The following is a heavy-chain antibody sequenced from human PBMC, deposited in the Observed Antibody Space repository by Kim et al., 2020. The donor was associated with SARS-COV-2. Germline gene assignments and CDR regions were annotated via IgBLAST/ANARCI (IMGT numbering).Heavy chain of an antibody. CDR1: GYTFTGYY. CDR2: INPNSGGT. J-gene: IGHJ4*02. Sequence: ASVKVSCKASGYTFTGYYMHWVRQAPGQGLEWMGRINPNSGGTNYAQKFQGRVTMTRDTSISTAYMELSRLRSDDTAVYYCARRAGGQWLEDYWGQGTLVTGSS. V-gene: IGHV1-2*06. D-gene: IGHD6-19*01. CDR3: ARRAGGQWLEDY.